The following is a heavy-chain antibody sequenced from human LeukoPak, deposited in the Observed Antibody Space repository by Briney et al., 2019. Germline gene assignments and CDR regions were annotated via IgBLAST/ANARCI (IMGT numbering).Heavy chain of an antibody. CDR3: AKSRDGYWYYFDF. CDR1: GFTFNTYA. D-gene: IGHD5-24*01. CDR2: ISGSAGST. Sequence: PGRSLRLSCAASGFTFNTYAMSWVRQAPGKGLEWVSAISGSAGSTYYADSVKGRFTISRDNSKNTLYLRANRLRAEDTAVYHCAKSRDGYWYYFDFWGQGTLVTVSS. J-gene: IGHJ4*02. V-gene: IGHV3-23*01.